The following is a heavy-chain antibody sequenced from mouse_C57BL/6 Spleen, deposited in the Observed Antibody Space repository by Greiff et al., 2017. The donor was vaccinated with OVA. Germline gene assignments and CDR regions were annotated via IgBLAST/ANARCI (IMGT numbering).Heavy chain of an antibody. CDR3: AAGPYDYGGYFDV. D-gene: IGHD2-4*01. V-gene: IGHV3-6*01. J-gene: IGHJ1*03. CDR2: ISYDGSN. Sequence: EVQLVESGPGLVKPSQSLSLTCSVTGYSITSGYYWNWIRQFPGNKLEWMGYISYDGSNNYNPSLKNRISITRDTSKNQFFLKLNSVTTEDTATYYCAAGPYDYGGYFDVWGTGTTVTVSS. CDR1: GYSITSGYY.